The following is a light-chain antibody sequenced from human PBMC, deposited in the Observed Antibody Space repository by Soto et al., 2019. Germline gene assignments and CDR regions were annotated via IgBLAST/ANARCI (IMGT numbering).Light chain of an antibody. CDR3: QQYTHWPPWT. CDR1: QSVSSN. V-gene: IGKV3-15*01. Sequence: EVVMTQSPATLSVSPGERATLSCRASQSVSSNLAWYQQKPGQAPRLLIYGASTRATGIPGRFSGSGSGTEFTLTISSLQSEDLAVYYCQQYTHWPPWTFGQGTKV. J-gene: IGKJ1*01. CDR2: GAS.